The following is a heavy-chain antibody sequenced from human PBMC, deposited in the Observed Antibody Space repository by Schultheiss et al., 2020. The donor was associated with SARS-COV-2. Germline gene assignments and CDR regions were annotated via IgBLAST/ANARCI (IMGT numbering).Heavy chain of an antibody. D-gene: IGHD3-3*01. CDR2: INHSGST. J-gene: IGHJ4*02. CDR1: GGSISSYY. V-gene: IGHV4-34*01. Sequence: SETLSLTCTVSGGSISSYYWSWIRQPPGKGLEWIGEINHSGSTNYNPSLKSRVTISVDTSKNQFSLKLSSVTAADTAVYYCARAHDYDFWSGYYGYWGQGTLVTVSS. CDR3: ARAHDYDFWSGYYGY.